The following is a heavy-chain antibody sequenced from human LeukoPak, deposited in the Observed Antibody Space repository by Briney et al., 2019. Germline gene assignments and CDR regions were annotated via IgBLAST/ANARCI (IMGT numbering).Heavy chain of an antibody. V-gene: IGHV3-20*04. CDR3: ARDHMTTVTTVFLGDY. CDR2: INWNGGST. J-gene: IGHJ4*02. D-gene: IGHD4-17*01. Sequence: GGSLRLSCAASGFTFDDYGMSWVRQAPGKGLEWVSGINWNGGSTGYADSVKGRFTISRDNAKNSLYLQMNSLRAEDTALYYCARDHMTTVTTVFLGDYWGQGTLVTVSS. CDR1: GFTFDDYG.